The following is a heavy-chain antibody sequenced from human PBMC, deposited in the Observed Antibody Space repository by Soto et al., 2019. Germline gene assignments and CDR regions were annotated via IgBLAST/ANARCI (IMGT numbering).Heavy chain of an antibody. V-gene: IGHV3-74*01. Sequence: EVQLVESGGGLVQPGGSLRLSCAASGFTFSIYWMNWVSQAPGKWPVWVSRIDNAGSSARYADSVKGRFTISRDNAKNTVYLQMNSLIAEDTAVYYCTRVGGSVSGMDVWGQGTTVTVSS. CDR1: GFTFSIYW. CDR3: TRVGGSVSGMDV. J-gene: IGHJ6*02. D-gene: IGHD1-26*01. CDR2: IDNAGSSA.